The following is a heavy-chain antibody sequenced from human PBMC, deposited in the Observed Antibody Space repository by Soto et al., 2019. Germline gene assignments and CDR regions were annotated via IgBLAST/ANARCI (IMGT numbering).Heavy chain of an antibody. CDR3: ARDLRCCALDV. CDR1: GASMRSYY. CDR2: IFYSGST. Sequence: PSETLSLTCNVSGASMRSYYWTWMRLSPGKGLEWIGDIFYSGSTNLNPSLRSRLSISIGTSKNKFSLMLNSVTAADTAVYYCARDLRCCALDVWGQGTTVTVSS. V-gene: IGHV4-59*01. D-gene: IGHD2-15*01. J-gene: IGHJ6*02.